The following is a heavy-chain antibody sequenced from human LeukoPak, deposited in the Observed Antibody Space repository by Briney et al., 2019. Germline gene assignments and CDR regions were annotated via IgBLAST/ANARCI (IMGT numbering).Heavy chain of an antibody. Sequence: GGSLRLSCAASGFTFSSYWIHWVRQVPGKGLVGVSRINSDGSSTRYADPVKGRFTISRDNAKNTLYLQMNSLRAEDTAVYYCARELVTTQGGTFDYWGQGTLVTVSS. V-gene: IGHV3-74*01. J-gene: IGHJ4*02. D-gene: IGHD4-11*01. CDR3: ARELVTTQGGTFDY. CDR1: GFTFSSYW. CDR2: INSDGSST.